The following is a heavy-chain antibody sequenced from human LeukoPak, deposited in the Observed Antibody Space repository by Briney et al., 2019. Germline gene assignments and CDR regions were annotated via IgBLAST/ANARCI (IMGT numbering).Heavy chain of an antibody. D-gene: IGHD3-22*01. V-gene: IGHV3-30-3*01. CDR1: GFTFSYYT. J-gene: IGHJ4*02. CDR3: ARVLNYYDSSGYYFSY. CDR2: ISYDGSNK. Sequence: PGGSLRVSCAASGFTFSYYTMHRVRQAPGKGLEWVAVISYDGSNKYYADSVKGRFTISRDNSKNTLYLQMNSMRAEDTAVYYCARVLNYYDSSGYYFSYWGQGTLVTVSS.